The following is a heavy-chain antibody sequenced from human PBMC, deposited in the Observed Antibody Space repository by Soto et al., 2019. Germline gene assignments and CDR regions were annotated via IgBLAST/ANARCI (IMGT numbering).Heavy chain of an antibody. V-gene: IGHV2-70*01. J-gene: IGHJ5*02. CDR1: GFSLTTTGMC. CDR2: IDWDGEK. CDR3: ARSQVGTTTMDWFDP. Sequence: SSPTLVNPTQTLTLTCTFSGFSLTTTGMCVGWIRQPPGKALEWLALIDWDGEKYYTTSLKTRLTISTDTSKNQVVLTMTNMDPVDTATYYCARSQVGTTTMDWFDPWGQGTLVTVSS. D-gene: IGHD1-26*01.